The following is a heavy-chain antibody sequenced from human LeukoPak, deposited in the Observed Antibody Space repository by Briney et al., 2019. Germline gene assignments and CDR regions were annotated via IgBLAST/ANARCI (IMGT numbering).Heavy chain of an antibody. J-gene: IGHJ4*02. Sequence: ASVKVSCKASGYTFTAYYMHWVRQAPGQGLEWMGWMNPNSGDTHYAQKLQGRVTKTRDTSVSAAYMELSRLSYDDTAVYYCARAGVAVGLDYWGQGTVVTVSS. CDR2: MNPNSGDT. V-gene: IGHV1-2*02. CDR1: GYTFTAYY. CDR3: ARAGVAVGLDY. D-gene: IGHD6-19*01.